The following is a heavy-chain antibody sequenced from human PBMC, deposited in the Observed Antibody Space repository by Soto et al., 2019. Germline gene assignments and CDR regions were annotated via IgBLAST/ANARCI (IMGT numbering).Heavy chain of an antibody. CDR2: INAYNGNT. V-gene: IGHV1-18*01. Sequence: GASVKVSCKASGYTFTSYGISWVRQAPGQGLEWMGWINAYNGNTKYAQKLQGRVTMTTDTSTSTAYMDLRSLRSDDTAVYYCARDAAIGMNDYWGQGTLVTVSS. CDR3: ARDAAIGMNDY. D-gene: IGHD1-20*01. CDR1: GYTFTSYG. J-gene: IGHJ4*02.